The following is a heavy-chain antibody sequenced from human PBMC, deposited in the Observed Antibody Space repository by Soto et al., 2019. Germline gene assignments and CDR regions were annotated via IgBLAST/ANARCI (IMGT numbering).Heavy chain of an antibody. Sequence: EIQLVESGGGSVQPGGSLRLSCVAAGFTFSDSYMDWVSQAPGKGLEWVARVKHRPKNYDTEYAASVTGRFIISRDDSQNSMFLQMKSLKAEDTAVFYCVRHAMGLFVPWGQRTLVTGSS. V-gene: IGHV3-72*01. D-gene: IGHD3-16*01. CDR3: VRHAMGLFVP. J-gene: IGHJ5*02. CDR1: GFTFSDSY. CDR2: VKHRPKNYDT.